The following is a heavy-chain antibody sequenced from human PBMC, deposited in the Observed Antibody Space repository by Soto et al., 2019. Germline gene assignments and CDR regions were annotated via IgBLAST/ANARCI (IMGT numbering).Heavy chain of an antibody. CDR3: AKVHAARYYYDSSGYSLPDY. CDR1: GFTFSSYA. J-gene: IGHJ4*02. CDR2: ISGSGGST. V-gene: IGHV3-23*01. Sequence: PERSLRPSWAASGFTFSSYAMSWVRQAPGKGLEWVSAISGSGGSTYYADSVKGRFTISSDNSKNTLYLQTNSLRAEDTAVYYCAKVHAARYYYDSSGYSLPDYWGQGTLVTVSS. D-gene: IGHD3-22*01.